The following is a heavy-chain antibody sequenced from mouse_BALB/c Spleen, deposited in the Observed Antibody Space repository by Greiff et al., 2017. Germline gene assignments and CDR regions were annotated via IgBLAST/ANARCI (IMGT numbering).Heavy chain of an antibody. Sequence: EVKLMESGGGLVKPGGSLKLSCAASGFTFSSYYMSWVRQTPEKRLELVAAINSNGGSTYYPDTVKGRFTISRDNAKNTLYLQMSSLKSEDTALYYCARHKLGFDYWGQGTTLTVSS. J-gene: IGHJ2*01. CDR3: ARHKLGFDY. CDR2: INSNGGST. CDR1: GFTFSSYY. D-gene: IGHD4-1*01. V-gene: IGHV5-6-2*01.